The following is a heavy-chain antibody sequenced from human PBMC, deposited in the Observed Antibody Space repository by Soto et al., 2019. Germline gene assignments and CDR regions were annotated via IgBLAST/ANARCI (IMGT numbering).Heavy chain of an antibody. V-gene: IGHV3-48*03. Sequence: GESLKISCAASGFTFSSYEMNWVRQAPGKGLEWVSYISSSGSTIYYADSVKGRFTISRDNAKNSLYLQMNSLRAEDTAVYYCAKTDSSSSQLDAFDIWGQGTMVTVSS. CDR3: AKTDSSSSQLDAFDI. CDR2: ISSSGSTI. J-gene: IGHJ3*02. D-gene: IGHD6-6*01. CDR1: GFTFSSYE.